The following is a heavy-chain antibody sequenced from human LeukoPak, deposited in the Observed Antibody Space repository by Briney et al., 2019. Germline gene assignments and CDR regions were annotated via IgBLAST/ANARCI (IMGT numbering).Heavy chain of an antibody. J-gene: IGHJ4*02. CDR1: GYTSTCYY. D-gene: IGHD3-3*01. CDR2: INPNSGGT. V-gene: IGHV1-2*06. CDR3: ARESMSTITRAFDY. Sequence: ASVKVSCKASGYTSTCYYMHWVRQAPGQGLEWMGRINPNSGGTNYAQKFQGRVTMTRDTSISTAYMELSRLRSDDTAVYYCARESMSTITRAFDYWGQGTLVTVSS.